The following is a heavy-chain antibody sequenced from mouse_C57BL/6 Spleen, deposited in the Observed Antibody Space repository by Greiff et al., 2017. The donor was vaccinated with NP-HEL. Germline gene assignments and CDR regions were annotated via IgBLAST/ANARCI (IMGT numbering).Heavy chain of an antibody. CDR2: INPYNGGT. J-gene: IGHJ4*01. Sequence: VQLQQSGPVLVKPGASVKMSCKASGYTFTDYYMNWVKQSHGKSLEWIGVINPYNGGTSYNQKFKGKATLTVDKSSSTAYMELNSLTSEDSAVYYWARGTTVVAQDAMDYWGQGTSVTVSS. V-gene: IGHV1-19*01. CDR1: GYTFTDYY. CDR3: ARGTTVVAQDAMDY. D-gene: IGHD1-1*01.